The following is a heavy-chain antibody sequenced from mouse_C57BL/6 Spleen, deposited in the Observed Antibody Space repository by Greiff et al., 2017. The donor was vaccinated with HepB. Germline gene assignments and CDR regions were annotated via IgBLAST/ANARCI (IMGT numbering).Heavy chain of an antibody. CDR2: IYPGDGDT. Sequence: VQLQQSGAELVKPGASVKISCKASGYAFSSYWMNWVKQRPGKGLEWIGQIYPGDGDTNYNGKFKGKATLTADKYSSTAYMQLSSLTSKDSAVYFCARRLTGTEGYYFDYWGQGTTLTVSS. J-gene: IGHJ2*01. V-gene: IGHV1-80*01. CDR1: GYAFSSYW. CDR3: ARRLTGTEGYYFDY. D-gene: IGHD4-1*01.